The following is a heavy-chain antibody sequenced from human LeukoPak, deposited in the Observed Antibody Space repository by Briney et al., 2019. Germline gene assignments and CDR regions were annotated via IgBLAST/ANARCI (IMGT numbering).Heavy chain of an antibody. CDR1: GGSFRGYY. D-gene: IGHD5/OR15-5a*01. J-gene: IGHJ3*02. Sequence: SETLSLTCAVYGGSFRGYYWSWIRQPPGKGLEWIGEINHSRSTNYNPSLKSRVTISVDTSKTQFSLRMSSVTAADTAVHCCARRHSTSGDTFDIWGQGTMVTVSS. V-gene: IGHV4-34*01. CDR2: INHSRST. CDR3: ARRHSTSGDTFDI.